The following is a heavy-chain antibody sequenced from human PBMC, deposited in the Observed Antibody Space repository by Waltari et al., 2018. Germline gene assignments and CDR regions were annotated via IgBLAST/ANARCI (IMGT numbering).Heavy chain of an antibody. J-gene: IGHJ4*02. D-gene: IGHD2-8*02. CDR2: IYYSGST. V-gene: IGHV4-30-4*08. CDR3: ASVSPICTGGVCYRYLDY. Sequence: QVQLQESGPGLVKPSQTLSLTCTVSGGSISSGDYYWSWIRQPPGKGLEWIGYIYYSGSTYYNPSLKSRVTISVDTSKNQFSLKLSSVTAADTAVYYCASVSPICTGGVCYRYLDYWGQGTLVTVSS. CDR1: GGSISSGDYY.